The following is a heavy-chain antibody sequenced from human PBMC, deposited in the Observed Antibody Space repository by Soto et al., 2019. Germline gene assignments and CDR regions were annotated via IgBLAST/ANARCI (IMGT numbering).Heavy chain of an antibody. D-gene: IGHD6-19*01. J-gene: IGHJ4*02. Sequence: PSETLSRTCTVSGGSITSYNWNWLRQPPGKALEWIGYVYNSGSTNYNPSLKSRVTISVDPSKNQFSLRLSSVTAADTAVYYCAKSLWDTSGWKTDYWGQG. CDR2: VYNSGST. CDR1: GGSITSYN. CDR3: AKSLWDTSGWKTDY. V-gene: IGHV4-59*01.